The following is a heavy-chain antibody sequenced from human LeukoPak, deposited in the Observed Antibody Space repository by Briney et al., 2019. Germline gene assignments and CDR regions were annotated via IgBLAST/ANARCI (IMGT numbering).Heavy chain of an antibody. CDR2: IIPILGIA. J-gene: IGHJ6*02. Sequence: SVKVSCKASGGTFSSYAISWVRQAPGQGLEWMGRIIPILGIANYAQKFQGRVTITADKSTSTAYMELSSLRSEDTAVYYCARAFFRTGGSTTYYYYYGMDVWGQGTTVTVSS. CDR1: GGTFSSYA. D-gene: IGHD2-2*01. CDR3: ARAFFRTGGSTTYYYYYGMDV. V-gene: IGHV1-69*04.